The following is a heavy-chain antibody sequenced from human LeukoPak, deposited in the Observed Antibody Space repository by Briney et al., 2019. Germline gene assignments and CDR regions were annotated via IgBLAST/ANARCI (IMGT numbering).Heavy chain of an antibody. CDR1: GFTFNSNA. D-gene: IGHD1-26*01. CDR2: ISYNGASV. Sequence: GGSLRLSCAASGFTFNSNAMGWVRQAPGKGLEWVSSISYNGASVYYAESVKGRFTISRDNSNNRLYLQMNSLRTDDTAVYYCAKDKGSGTYPPYWGQGTLVTVSS. J-gene: IGHJ4*02. CDR3: AKDKGSGTYPPY. V-gene: IGHV3-23*01.